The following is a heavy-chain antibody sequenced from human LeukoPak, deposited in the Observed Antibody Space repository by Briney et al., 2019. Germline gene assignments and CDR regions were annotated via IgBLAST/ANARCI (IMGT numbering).Heavy chain of an antibody. D-gene: IGHD3-16*01. CDR2: IYPGDSDT. CDR1: GYNFTSYW. J-gene: IGHJ4*02. Sequence: GESLKISCKGSGYNFTSYWIGWVRQMPGKGLEWMGIIYPGDSDTRYSPSFQGQVTISADKSISTAYLQWSSLKASDTAMYYCARAYYDYVWGSQYYFDYWGQGTLVTVSS. V-gene: IGHV5-51*01. CDR3: ARAYYDYVWGSQYYFDY.